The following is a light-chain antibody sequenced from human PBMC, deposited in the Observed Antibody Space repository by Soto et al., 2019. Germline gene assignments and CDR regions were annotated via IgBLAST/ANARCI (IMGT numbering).Light chain of an antibody. CDR2: SAS. CDR3: QQGHNWPLT. CDR1: QSISTD. Sequence: EIVMTQSPATLSVSPGERATLSCRASQSISTDLAWYQQKPGQPPRLLIYSASTRATGVPARFTGSGSCSEFSLNSSGLQSEDFAVSYCQQGHNWPLTFGQGTRLEI. V-gene: IGKV3-15*01. J-gene: IGKJ2*01.